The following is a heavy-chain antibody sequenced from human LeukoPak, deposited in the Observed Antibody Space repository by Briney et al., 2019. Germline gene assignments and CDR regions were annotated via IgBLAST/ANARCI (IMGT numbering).Heavy chain of an antibody. CDR1: GFTVNSND. J-gene: IGHJ5*02. V-gene: IGHV3-66*01. CDR2: IDSGGRT. D-gene: IGHD1-26*01. CDR3: AKEEARWEWFDP. Sequence: GGSLRLSCAASGFTVNSNDMSWVRQAPGKGLQWVSVIDSGGRTFYADSVEGRFTISRDNSKNTLDLQMNSLRVEDTAVYYCAKEEARWEWFDPWGQGTLVTVSS.